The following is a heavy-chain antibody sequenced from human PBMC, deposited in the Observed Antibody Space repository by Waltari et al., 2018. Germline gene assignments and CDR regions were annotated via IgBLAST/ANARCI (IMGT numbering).Heavy chain of an antibody. D-gene: IGHD3-22*01. CDR1: GYSISSGYY. J-gene: IGHJ4*02. CDR2: IYHSGST. V-gene: IGHV4-38-2*01. CDR3: VRAKSHYYDSSGYLPCFYY. Sequence: QVQLQESGPGLVKPSETLSLTCAVSGYSISSGYYWGWIRQPPGKGLEWIGSIYHSGSTYYNPSLKSRVTISVDTSKNQFSLKLSSVTAADTAVYYCVRAKSHYYDSSGYLPCFYYWGQGTLVTVSS.